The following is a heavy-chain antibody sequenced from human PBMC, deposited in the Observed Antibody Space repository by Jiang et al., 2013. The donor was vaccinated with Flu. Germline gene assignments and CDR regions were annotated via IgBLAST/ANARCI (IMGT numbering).Heavy chain of an antibody. CDR2: IIPIFGTA. Sequence: SGAEVKKPGSSVKVSCKASGGTFSSYAISWVRQAPGQGLEWMGGIIPIFGTANYAQKFQGRVTITADKSTSTAYMELSSLRSEDTAVYYCASRTKGNPGYCSSTSCYFYYYGMDVWGQGTTVTVSS. CDR3: ASRTKGNPGYCSSTSCYFYYYGMDV. J-gene: IGHJ6*02. V-gene: IGHV1-69*06. D-gene: IGHD2-2*01. CDR1: GGTFSSYA.